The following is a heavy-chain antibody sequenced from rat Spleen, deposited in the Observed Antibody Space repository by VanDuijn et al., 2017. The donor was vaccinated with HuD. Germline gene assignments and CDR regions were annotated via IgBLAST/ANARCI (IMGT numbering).Heavy chain of an antibody. CDR1: GFSLTSNG. D-gene: IGHD4-3*01. V-gene: IGHV2-72*01. Sequence: QVQLKESGPGLMQPSETLSLTCTVSGFSLTSNGVGWVRQPLGTGLVWMGTIWAGGSTIYNSAVQSRLSISRDTSKSQVLLKMNSLQPEDTGTYYCARHLREASGVMDAWGQGASVTVSS. J-gene: IGHJ4*01. CDR2: IWAGGST. CDR3: ARHLREASGVMDA.